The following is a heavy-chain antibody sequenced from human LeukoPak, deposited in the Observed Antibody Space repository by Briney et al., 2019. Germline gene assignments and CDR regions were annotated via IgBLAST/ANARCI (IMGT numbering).Heavy chain of an antibody. CDR3: AGGPAGTAFDD. D-gene: IGHD1-1*01. CDR1: GVSISSYY. J-gene: IGHJ4*03. V-gene: IGHV4-4*07. CDR2: IYTSGNT. Sequence: PSETLSLTCTVYGVSISSYYWSWIRQPAGKGLEWIGRIYTSGNTNYKPSLKSRLTISVDKSKNHLSLKLSSLPAADTAFYYCAGGPAGTAFDDWGHGTLVTVSS.